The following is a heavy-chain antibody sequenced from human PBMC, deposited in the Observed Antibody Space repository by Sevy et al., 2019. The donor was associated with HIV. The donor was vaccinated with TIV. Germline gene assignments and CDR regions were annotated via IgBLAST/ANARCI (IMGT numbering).Heavy chain of an antibody. CDR1: GGSISSGANS. Sequence: SETLSLTCAVSGGSISSGANSWNWIRQPPGKGLEWIGYIYHSGSTYYNPSLKSRVTISVDRSKNQFSLKMTSVTAADTAIYYCARDGGTVTSSGAFDFWGQGTVVTVSS. J-gene: IGHJ3*01. CDR2: IYHSGST. CDR3: ARDGGTVTSSGAFDF. V-gene: IGHV4-30-2*01. D-gene: IGHD4-17*01.